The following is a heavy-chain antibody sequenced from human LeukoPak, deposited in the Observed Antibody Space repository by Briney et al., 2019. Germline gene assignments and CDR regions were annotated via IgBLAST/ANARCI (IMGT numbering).Heavy chain of an antibody. CDR1: GYTFTSYG. CDR2: ISAYNGNT. J-gene: IGHJ4*02. D-gene: IGHD1-26*01. V-gene: IGHV1-18*01. CDR3: AREGGSLVPFDY. Sequence: ASVKVPCKASGYTFTSYGISWVRQAPGQGLEWMGWISAYNGNTNYAQKLQGRVTMTTDTSTSTAYIELRSLRSDDTAVYYCAREGGSLVPFDYWGQGTLVTVSS.